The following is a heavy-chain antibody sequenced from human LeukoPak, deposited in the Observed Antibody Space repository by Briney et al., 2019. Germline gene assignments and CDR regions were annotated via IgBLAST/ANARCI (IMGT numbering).Heavy chain of an antibody. D-gene: IGHD3-16*01. J-gene: IGHJ1*01. CDR2: IYTSGST. Sequence: PSETLSLTCTVSGGSISSGSYYWSWIRQPAGKGLEWIGRIYTSGSTNYNPSLKSRVTISVDTSKNQFSLKLSSVTAADTAVYYCARLLRGSEYFQHWGQGTLVTVSS. CDR3: ARLLRGSEYFQH. CDR1: GGSISSGSYY. V-gene: IGHV4-61*02.